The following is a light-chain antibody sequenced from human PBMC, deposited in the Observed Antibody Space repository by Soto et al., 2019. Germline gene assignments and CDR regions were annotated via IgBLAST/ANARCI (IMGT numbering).Light chain of an antibody. CDR1: QSFGTW. V-gene: IGKV1-5*03. CDR3: QQYNSDSFYT. Sequence: DIQLTQSPSTLSASVGDRVAITCRASQSFGTWLALYQQKPGKAPNLLIYRTSSLGRGVPSRFSGGGSGTEFTLTISSLQPDDFATYYCQQYNSDSFYTFGQGTKVEIK. CDR2: RTS. J-gene: IGKJ2*01.